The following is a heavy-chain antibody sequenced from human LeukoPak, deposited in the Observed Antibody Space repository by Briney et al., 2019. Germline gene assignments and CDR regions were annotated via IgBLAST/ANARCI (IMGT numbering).Heavy chain of an antibody. CDR1: GDSVSSNSAA. CDR3: ARGDRGPYYYYYYGMDV. J-gene: IGHJ6*02. Sequence: SQTLSLTCAISGDSVSSNSAAWNWIRQSPSRGLEWLGRTYYRSKWYNDYAVSVKSRITINPDTSKNQFSLQLNSVTPEDTAVYYCARGDRGPYYYYYYGMDVWGQGTTVTVSS. V-gene: IGHV6-1*01. CDR2: TYYRSKWYN. D-gene: IGHD3-10*01.